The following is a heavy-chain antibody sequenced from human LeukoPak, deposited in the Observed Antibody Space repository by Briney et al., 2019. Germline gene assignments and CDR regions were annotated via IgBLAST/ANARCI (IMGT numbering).Heavy chain of an antibody. CDR1: GYTLTELS. V-gene: IGHV1-24*01. CDR3: ATDLYYDSSGYPNWFDP. CDR2: FDPEDGET. D-gene: IGHD3-22*01. J-gene: IGHJ5*02. Sequence: GASVKVSCKVSGYTLTELSMHWVRQAPGKGLEWMGGFDPEDGETIYAQKFQGRVTMTEDTSTDTAYMELSSLGSEDTAVYYCATDLYYDSSGYPNWFDPWGQGTLVTVSS.